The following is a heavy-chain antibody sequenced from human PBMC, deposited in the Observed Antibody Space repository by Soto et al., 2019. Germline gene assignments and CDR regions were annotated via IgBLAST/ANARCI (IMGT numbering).Heavy chain of an antibody. CDR1: GGSFSGYY. CDR2: INHSGST. J-gene: IGHJ6*02. D-gene: IGHD6-13*01. CDR3: ARNEERGYSSSWYKYYYYYGMDV. V-gene: IGHV4-34*01. Sequence: SETLSLTCAVYGGSFSGYYWSWIRQPPGKGLEWIGEINHSGSTNYNPSLKSRVTISVDTSKNQFSLKLSSVTAADTAVYYCARNEERGYSSSWYKYYYYYGMDVRGQGTTVTVSS.